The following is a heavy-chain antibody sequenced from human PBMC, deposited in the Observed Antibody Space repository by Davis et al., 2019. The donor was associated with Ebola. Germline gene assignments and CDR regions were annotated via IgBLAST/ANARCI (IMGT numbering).Heavy chain of an antibody. J-gene: IGHJ4*02. Sequence: GSLRLSCTLSGGSTSSSSYYWGWIRQPPGKGLEWIGSIYYSGNTYYNPSLKSRVTISVDTSKNQFSLKLSSVTAADTAVYYCARGGRGSYKDWGQGTLVTVSS. CDR2: IYYSGNT. V-gene: IGHV4-39*07. CDR1: GGSTSSSSYY. CDR3: ARGGRGSYKD. D-gene: IGHD1-26*01.